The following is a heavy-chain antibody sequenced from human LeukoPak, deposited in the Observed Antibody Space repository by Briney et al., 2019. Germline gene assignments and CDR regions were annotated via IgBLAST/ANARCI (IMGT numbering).Heavy chain of an antibody. D-gene: IGHD6-19*01. CDR3: AREGPGSSGWFFDY. Sequence: ASVKVSCKASGYIFTDYYMHWVRQAPGQGLEWMGWINPHSGGTKYAQKFQGRVTMTRDTSITTAYMEVCRLRSDDTAVYYCAREGPGSSGWFFDYWGQGTLVSVSS. V-gene: IGHV1-2*02. CDR2: INPHSGGT. CDR1: GYIFTDYY. J-gene: IGHJ4*02.